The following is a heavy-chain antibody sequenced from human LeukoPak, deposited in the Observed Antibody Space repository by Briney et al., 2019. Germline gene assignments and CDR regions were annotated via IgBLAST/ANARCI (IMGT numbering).Heavy chain of an antibody. Sequence: PSETLSLTCTVSGGSISSSSYYWGWIRQPPGKGLEWIGSIYHSGSTYYNPSLKSRVTISVDTSKNQFSLKLSSVTAADTAVYCCARHRGPRHYYDSSGYPTFTHWGFDYWGQGTLVTVSS. D-gene: IGHD3-22*01. CDR1: GGSISSSSYY. CDR2: IYHSGST. V-gene: IGHV4-39*01. J-gene: IGHJ4*02. CDR3: ARHRGPRHYYDSSGYPTFTHWGFDY.